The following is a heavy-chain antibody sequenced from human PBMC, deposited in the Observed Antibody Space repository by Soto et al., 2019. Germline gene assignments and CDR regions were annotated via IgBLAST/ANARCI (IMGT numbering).Heavy chain of an antibody. CDR2: ISSDGSNK. CDR1: GFTFSSYA. Sequence: GGSLRLSCAASGFTFSSYAMHWGGQAPGKGLGWVAVISSDGSNKYYADSVKGRFTISRDNSKNTLYLQMNSLRAEDTAVYYCARDLDWLDAFDIWGQGTMVTVSS. CDR3: ARDLDWLDAFDI. D-gene: IGHD3-9*01. V-gene: IGHV3-30*04. J-gene: IGHJ3*02.